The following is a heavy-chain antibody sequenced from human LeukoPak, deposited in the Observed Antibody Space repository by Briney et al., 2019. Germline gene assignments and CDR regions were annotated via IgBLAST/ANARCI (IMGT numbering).Heavy chain of an antibody. CDR3: ASLGYCSGGSCYSDY. D-gene: IGHD2-15*01. Sequence: PSETLSLTCAVYGGSFSGYYWSWIRQPPGKGLEWIGEINHSGSTNYNLSLKSRVTISVDTSKNQFSLKLSSVTAADTAVYYCASLGYCSGGSCYSDYWGQGTLVTVSS. CDR2: INHSGST. J-gene: IGHJ4*02. CDR1: GGSFSGYY. V-gene: IGHV4-34*01.